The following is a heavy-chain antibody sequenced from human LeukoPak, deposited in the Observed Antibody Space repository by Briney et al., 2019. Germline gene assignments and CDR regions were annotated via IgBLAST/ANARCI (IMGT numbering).Heavy chain of an antibody. CDR2: INHSGST. CDR3: ARGGVVVAAIDY. V-gene: IGHV4-34*01. Sequence: PSETLSLTCAVYGGSFSGYYWSWIRQPPGKGLEWIGEINHSGSTNYNPSLKSRVTKSVDTSKNQFSLKLSSVPAADTAVYYCARGGVVVAAIDYWGQGTLVTVSS. J-gene: IGHJ4*02. D-gene: IGHD2-15*01. CDR1: GGSFSGYY.